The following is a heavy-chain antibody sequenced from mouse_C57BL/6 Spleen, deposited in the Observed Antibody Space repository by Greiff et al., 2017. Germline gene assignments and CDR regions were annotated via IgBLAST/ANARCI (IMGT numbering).Heavy chain of an antibody. J-gene: IGHJ2*01. CDR3: TVLSYYYGSSLFDY. CDR1: GFNIKDDY. V-gene: IGHV14-4*01. Sequence: EVQLQQSGAELVRPGASVKLSCTASGFNIKDDYMHWVKQRPEQGLEWIGWIDPENGDTDYASKFQGTATITADTSSNTAYLQLSRLTCEDTAVYYCTVLSYYYGSSLFDYWGQGTTLTVSS. D-gene: IGHD1-1*01. CDR2: IDPENGDT.